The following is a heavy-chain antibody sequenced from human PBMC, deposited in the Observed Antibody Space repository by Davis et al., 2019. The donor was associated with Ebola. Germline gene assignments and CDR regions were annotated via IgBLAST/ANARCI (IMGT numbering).Heavy chain of an antibody. D-gene: IGHD5-18*01. J-gene: IGHJ5*02. Sequence: PGGSLRLSCAASAFTFSSYGMSWVRQAPGKGLEWVSGISDSGGNTYYADSVKGRFTISRDNAKNSLYLQMNSLRAEDTAVYYCASGLRGYSYGNWFDTWGQGTLVTVSS. CDR3: ASGLRGYSYGNWFDT. CDR2: ISDSGGNT. V-gene: IGHV3-23*01. CDR1: AFTFSSYG.